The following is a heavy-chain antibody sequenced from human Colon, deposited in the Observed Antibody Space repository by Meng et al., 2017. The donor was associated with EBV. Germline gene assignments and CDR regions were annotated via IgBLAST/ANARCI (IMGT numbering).Heavy chain of an antibody. V-gene: IGHV4-30-4*01. D-gene: IGHD3-22*01. CDR3: ARVTGKIYYDGSGYPEAFDY. J-gene: IGHJ4*02. Sequence: QVPLQGSGPGLVKPSQTLSLTCTVSGDSISSTDYYWSWVRQPPGKGLEWTGYIYYSGSRYYNPSLKSRVTISVDTSKNQFSLKLSSVTAADTAVYYCARVTGKIYYDGSGYPEAFDYWGQGTLVTVSS. CDR2: IYYSGSR. CDR1: GDSISSTDYY.